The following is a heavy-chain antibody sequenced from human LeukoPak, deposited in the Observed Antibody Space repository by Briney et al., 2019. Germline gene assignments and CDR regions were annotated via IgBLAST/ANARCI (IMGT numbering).Heavy chain of an antibody. J-gene: IGHJ4*02. CDR1: GFTFSSYS. V-gene: IGHV3-21*01. CDR2: ISSSSSYI. CDR3: ARGTYYYDSSGSRYFDY. Sequence: GGSLRLSCAASGFTFSSYSMNWVRQAPGKGLEWVSSISSSSSYIYYADSVKGRFTISRDNAKNSLYLQMNSLRAEDTAVYYCARGTYYYDSSGSRYFDYWGQGTLVTVSS. D-gene: IGHD3-22*01.